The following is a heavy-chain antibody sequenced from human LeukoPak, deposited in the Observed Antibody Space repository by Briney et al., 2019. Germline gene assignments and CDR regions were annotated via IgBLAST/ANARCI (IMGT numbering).Heavy chain of an antibody. CDR2: IWYDGSNK. CDR3: ARVTPIPRVNYDSSGYHHGIPDY. Sequence: GGSLRLSCAASGFTFSSYGMHWVRQAPGKGLEWVAVIWYDGSNKYYADSVKGRFTISRDNSKNTLYLQMNSLRAEDTAVYYCARVTPIPRVNYDSSGYHHGIPDYWGQGPWSPSPQ. CDR1: GFTFSSYG. V-gene: IGHV3-33*01. J-gene: IGHJ4*02. D-gene: IGHD3-22*01.